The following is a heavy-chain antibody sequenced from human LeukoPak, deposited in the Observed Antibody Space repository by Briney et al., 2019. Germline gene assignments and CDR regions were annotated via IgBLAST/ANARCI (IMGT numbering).Heavy chain of an antibody. D-gene: IGHD5-12*01. V-gene: IGHV3-21*01. Sequence: GGSLRLSCAASGFTFSSYSMNWVRQAPGKGLEWVSSISSSSSYIYYADSVKGRFTISRDSAKNSLYLQMNSLRAEDTAVYYCAMDTISPPGAVDPWGQGTLVTVSS. J-gene: IGHJ5*02. CDR1: GFTFSSYS. CDR2: ISSSSSYI. CDR3: AMDTISPPGAVDP.